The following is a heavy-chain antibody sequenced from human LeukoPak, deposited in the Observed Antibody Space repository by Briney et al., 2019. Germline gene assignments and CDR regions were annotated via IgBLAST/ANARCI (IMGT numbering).Heavy chain of an antibody. V-gene: IGHV1-46*01. CDR2: INPSGGST. CDR1: GYTFTSYY. J-gene: IGHJ5*02. CDR3: VREENWFDP. Sequence: ASVKVSCKASGYTFTSYYMHWVRQAPGQGLEWMGIINPSGGSTSYAQKFQGRVTMTTDTSTSTAYMELRSLRSDDTAVYYCVREENWFDPWGQGTLVTVSS.